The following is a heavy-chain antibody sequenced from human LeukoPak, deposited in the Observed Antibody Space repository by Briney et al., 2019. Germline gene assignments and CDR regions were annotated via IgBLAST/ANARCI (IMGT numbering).Heavy chain of an antibody. D-gene: IGHD3-16*02. CDR1: GFTFSSYG. CDR2: IRHDETRI. J-gene: IGHJ6*03. CDR3: AKSVIPNSYQGTYYMDV. V-gene: IGHV3-30*02. Sequence: QPGGSLRLSCAASGFTFSSYGMHWVRQAPGEGLEWEAFIRHDETRIFYGDSVKGRFTISRDNSKNMVYLQLNSLSAEDTALYYCAKSVIPNSYQGTYYMDVWGKGTTVTVFS.